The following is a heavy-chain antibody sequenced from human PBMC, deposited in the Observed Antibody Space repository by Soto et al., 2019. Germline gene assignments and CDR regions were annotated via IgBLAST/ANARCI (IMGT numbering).Heavy chain of an antibody. CDR2: ISYDGSNK. CDR3: AREYSFCSGGSCYNWFDP. CDR1: GFTFSSYA. V-gene: IGHV3-30-3*01. D-gene: IGHD2-15*01. Sequence: SLRLSCAASGFTFSSYAMHWVRQAPGKGLEWVAVISYDGSNKYYADSVKGRFTISRDNSKNTLYLQMNSLRAEDTAVYYCAREYSFCSGGSCYNWFDPWGQGTLVTVSS. J-gene: IGHJ5*02.